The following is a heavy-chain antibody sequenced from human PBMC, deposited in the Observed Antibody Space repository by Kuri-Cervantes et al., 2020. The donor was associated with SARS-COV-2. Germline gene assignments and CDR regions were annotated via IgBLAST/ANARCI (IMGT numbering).Heavy chain of an antibody. D-gene: IGHD2-2*02. Sequence: GESLKISCKGSGYSFTSYWLGWVRQMPGKGLEWMGIIYPRDSDTRYSPSFQGQVTISADKSITTAYLQWSSMKASDTATYYCARQNFSSTSCYTVPQGWFDPWGQGTLVTVSS. CDR2: IYPRDSDT. V-gene: IGHV5-51*01. CDR1: GYSFTSYW. J-gene: IGHJ5*02. CDR3: ARQNFSSTSCYTVPQGWFDP.